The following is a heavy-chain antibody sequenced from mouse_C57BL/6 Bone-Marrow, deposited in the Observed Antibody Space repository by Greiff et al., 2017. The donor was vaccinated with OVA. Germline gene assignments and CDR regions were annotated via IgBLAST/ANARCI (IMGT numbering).Heavy chain of an antibody. Sequence: EVKVVESGGGLVKPGGSLKLSCAASGFTFSDYGMHWVRQAPEKGLEWVAYISSGSSTIYYADTVKGRFTISRDNAKNTLFLQMTSLRSEDTAMYYCATTVVGDWYFDVWGTGTTVTVSS. CDR1: GFTFSDYG. V-gene: IGHV5-17*01. CDR2: ISSGSSTI. CDR3: ATTVVGDWYFDV. D-gene: IGHD1-1*01. J-gene: IGHJ1*03.